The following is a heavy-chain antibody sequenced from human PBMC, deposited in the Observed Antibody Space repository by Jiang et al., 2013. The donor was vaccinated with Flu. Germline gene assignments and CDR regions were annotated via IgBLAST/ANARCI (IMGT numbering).Heavy chain of an antibody. Sequence: GLVKPSQTLSLTCTISGDSVSSDGAAWNWIRQSPSRGLEWLGRTYYRSKWYNDYADSVKSRITVSPDTSKNQFSLQLNSVTPEDTAMYYCARDTPVSLSCFDSWGQGTLVTVSS. V-gene: IGHV6-1*01. J-gene: IGHJ4*02. CDR2: TYYRSKWYN. D-gene: IGHD2-15*01. CDR1: GDSVSSDGAA. CDR3: ARDTPVSLSCFDS.